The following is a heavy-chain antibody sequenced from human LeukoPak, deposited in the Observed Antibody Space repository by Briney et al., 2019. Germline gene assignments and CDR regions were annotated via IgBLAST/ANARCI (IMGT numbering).Heavy chain of an antibody. CDR1: GYTFTSYG. J-gene: IGHJ6*02. CDR2: ISAYNGNT. D-gene: IGHD4-17*01. Sequence: VASVKVSCKASGYTFTSYGISWVRQAPGQGLEWMGWISAYNGNTNYAQKLQGRVTMTTDTSTSTAYMELSRLRSDDTAVYYCARDGGYGDYNLFYYYYGMDVWGQGTTVTVSS. V-gene: IGHV1-18*01. CDR3: ARDGGYGDYNLFYYYYGMDV.